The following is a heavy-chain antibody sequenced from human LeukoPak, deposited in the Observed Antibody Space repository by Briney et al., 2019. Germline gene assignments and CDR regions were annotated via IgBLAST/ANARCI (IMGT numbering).Heavy chain of an antibody. CDR3: ARWGVMVRAYNWFDP. CDR1: GYTFTTYG. D-gene: IGHD3-10*01. CDR2: ISAYNGNT. J-gene: IGHJ5*02. V-gene: IGHV1-18*01. Sequence: ASVKVSCKASGYTFTTYGISWVRQAPGQGLEWMGWISAYNGNTNYAQKLQGRVTMTTDTSTSTAYMELRSLRSDDTAVYYCARWGVMVRAYNWFDPWGQGTLVTVSS.